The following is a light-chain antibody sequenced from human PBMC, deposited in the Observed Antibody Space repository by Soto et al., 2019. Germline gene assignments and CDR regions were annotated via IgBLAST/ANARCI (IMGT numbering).Light chain of an antibody. CDR2: VAS. CDR3: QQYNNWPLT. CDR1: QRVSSN. V-gene: IGKV3-15*01. Sequence: EIVMTQSPGTLSVSPGERATLSCRASQRVSSNLAWYQQTPGKAPRLLIYVASTWATGIPARFSGSGSGTEFTLTINSLQSEDFAVYYCQQYNNWPLTFGQGTRLEIK. J-gene: IGKJ5*01.